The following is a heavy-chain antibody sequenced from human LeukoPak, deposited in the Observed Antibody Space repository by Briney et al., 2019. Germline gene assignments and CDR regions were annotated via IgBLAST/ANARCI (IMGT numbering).Heavy chain of an antibody. CDR3: AKKGSYFDS. Sequence: GSLRLSCAAPGLTFSSFEMNWVRQAPGKGLEWISFIDRSGTTRYYADAVKGRFTISRDNAKNSLHLQMNSLRVEDTAVYYCAKKGSYFDSWGQGTLVTVSS. V-gene: IGHV3-48*03. D-gene: IGHD3-10*01. J-gene: IGHJ4*02. CDR1: GLTFSSFE. CDR2: IDRSGTTR.